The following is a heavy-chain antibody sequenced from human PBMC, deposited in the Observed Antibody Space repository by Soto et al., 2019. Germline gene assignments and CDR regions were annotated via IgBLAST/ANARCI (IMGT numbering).Heavy chain of an antibody. CDR3: ARSYHYSGDPSNFDY. CDR1: GGSISSYY. V-gene: IGHV4-59*01. CDR2: IYYSGST. J-gene: IGHJ4*02. D-gene: IGHD5-12*01. Sequence: PSETLSLTCTVSGGSISSYYWSWIRQPPGKGLEWIGYIYYSGSTNYNPSLKSRVTISVDASKNQLSLKLRSVTAADTAVYYCARSYHYSGDPSNFDYWGQGTLVIVSS.